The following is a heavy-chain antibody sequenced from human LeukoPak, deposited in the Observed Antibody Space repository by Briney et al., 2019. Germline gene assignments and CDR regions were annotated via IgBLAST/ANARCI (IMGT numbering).Heavy chain of an antibody. CDR1: GFTFSSYE. V-gene: IGHV3-48*03. CDR2: IRGSGDTI. D-gene: IGHD3-10*01. J-gene: IGHJ4*02. CDR3: ARERNGVFDY. Sequence: PGTSLRLSCAASGFTFSSYEMNWVRQAPGKGLGWVSYIRGSGDTIYYADSVKGRFTISRDNAKNSLYLQMTSLRAEDTALYYCARERNGVFDYWGQGTLVTVSS.